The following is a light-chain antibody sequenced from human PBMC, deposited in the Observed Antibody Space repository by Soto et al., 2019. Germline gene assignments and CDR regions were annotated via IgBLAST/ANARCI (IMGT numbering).Light chain of an antibody. Sequence: DIQMTQSPSSLSASVGDRVTITCRASQSLGRRLTWYQQKAGEAPKLLIYETSNLQNGVPSRFSGSGSETDVTLTINSLQPEDFATYYCQQSFGPPYTFGQGTTLE. CDR2: ETS. J-gene: IGKJ2*01. CDR3: QQSFGPPYT. CDR1: QSLGRR. V-gene: IGKV1-39*01.